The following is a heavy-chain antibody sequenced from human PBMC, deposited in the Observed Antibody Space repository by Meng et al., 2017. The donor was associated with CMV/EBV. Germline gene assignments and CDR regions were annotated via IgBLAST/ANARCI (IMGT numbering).Heavy chain of an antibody. J-gene: IGHJ4*02. D-gene: IGHD2-21*01. Sequence: SAPTLVKPTQTLTLTCTFSGFSLSTSGMCVSWVRQPPGKALEWLALIDWDDDKYYSTSLKTRLTISKDTSKNQVVLTMTNMDPVDTATYYCARSFGVVIATYFDYWGQGTLVTVSS. CDR3: ARSFGVVIATYFDY. CDR1: GFSLSTSGMC. V-gene: IGHV2-70*20. CDR2: IDWDDDK.